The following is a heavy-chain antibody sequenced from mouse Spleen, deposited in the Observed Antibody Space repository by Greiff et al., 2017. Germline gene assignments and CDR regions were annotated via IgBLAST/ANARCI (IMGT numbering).Heavy chain of an antibody. D-gene: IGHD2-3*01. CDR2: INPYNDGT. V-gene: IGHV1-14*01. CDR1: GYTFTSYV. J-gene: IGHJ4*01. Sequence: EVHLVESGPELVKPGASVKMSCKASGYTFTSYVMHWVKQKPGQGLEWIGYINPYNDGTKYNEKFKGKATLTSDKSSSTAYMELSSLTSEDSAVYYCARWGYYVGGAMDYWGQGTSVTVSS. CDR3: ARWGYYVGGAMDY.